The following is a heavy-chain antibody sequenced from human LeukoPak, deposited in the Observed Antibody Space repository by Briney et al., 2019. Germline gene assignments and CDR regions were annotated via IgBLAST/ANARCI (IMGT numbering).Heavy chain of an antibody. J-gene: IGHJ3*02. D-gene: IGHD6-13*01. Sequence: SETLSLTCTVSGGSISSYYWSWIRQPPGKGLEWIGYIYYSGSTNYNPSLKSRVTISVDTSKNQFSLKLSSVTAADTAVYYCARGPSIAAAGTEAFDIWGQGTMVTVSS. V-gene: IGHV4-59*01. CDR2: IYYSGST. CDR3: ARGPSIAAAGTEAFDI. CDR1: GGSISSYY.